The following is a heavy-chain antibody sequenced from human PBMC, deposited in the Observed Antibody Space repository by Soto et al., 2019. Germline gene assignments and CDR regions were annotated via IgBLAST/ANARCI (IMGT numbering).Heavy chain of an antibody. Sequence: VKVSCKASGGTFSSYAISWVRQAPGQGLEWMGGIIPIFGTANYAQKFQGRVTITADESTSTAYMELSSLRSEDTAVYYCSRNHYYYYGMDVWGQGATVTVSS. V-gene: IGHV1-69*13. D-gene: IGHD4-4*01. CDR2: IIPIFGTA. CDR3: SRNHYYYYGMDV. CDR1: GGTFSSYA. J-gene: IGHJ6*02.